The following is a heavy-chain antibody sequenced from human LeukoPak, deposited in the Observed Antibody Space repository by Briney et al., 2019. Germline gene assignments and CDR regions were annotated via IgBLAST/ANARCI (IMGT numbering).Heavy chain of an antibody. V-gene: IGHV3-21*01. CDR1: GFTFSSYS. CDR2: ISSSSSYI. D-gene: IGHD3-22*01. CDR3: ARERYYYDSSGYYHFDY. J-gene: IGHJ4*02. Sequence: GGSLRLSCAASGFTFSSYSMNWVRQAPGKGLEWVSSISSSSSYIYYADSVKGRFTISRDNSKNTLYLQMNSLRAEDTAVYYCARERYYYDSSGYYHFDYWGQGTLVTVSS.